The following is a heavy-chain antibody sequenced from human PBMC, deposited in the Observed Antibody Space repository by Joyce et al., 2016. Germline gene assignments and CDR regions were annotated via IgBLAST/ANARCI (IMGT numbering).Heavy chain of an antibody. CDR1: GYSFTNYA. V-gene: IGHV1-3*05. CDR3: TRSLPHGDGDKRATDI. CDR2: IHAGSGVT. J-gene: IGHJ4*02. Sequence: QVLLVQSGPAQKEPGASMTLSCKTSGYSFTNYALKWVRQAPGQGLEWMGRIHAGSGVTMFSQKFYDRVSITTDTSASTVYMEMRGLTSADTATYYCTRSLPHGDGDKRATDIWGQGTLVTVSS. D-gene: IGHD7-27*01.